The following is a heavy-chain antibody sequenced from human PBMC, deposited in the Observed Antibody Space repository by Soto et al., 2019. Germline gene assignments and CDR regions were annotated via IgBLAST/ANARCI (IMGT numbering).Heavy chain of an antibody. CDR1: GGSITSSEYY. CDR3: ASHPLYWSDADS. Sequence: PSETLSLTCTVSGGSITSSEYYWAWIRQPPGKGLQFVGTIYYSGSSYSNPSLKSRLSMSVDTSKNQFSLTMKSVTAADTGVYYCASHPLYWSDADSWGPGVLVTVSS. CDR2: IYYSGSS. J-gene: IGHJ4*02. V-gene: IGHV4-39*01. D-gene: IGHD2-8*02.